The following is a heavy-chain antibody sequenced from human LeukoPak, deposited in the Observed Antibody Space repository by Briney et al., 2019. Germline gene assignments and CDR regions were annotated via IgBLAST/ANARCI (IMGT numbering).Heavy chain of an antibody. D-gene: IGHD5-12*01. CDR2: IYYSGST. CDR1: GGSISSYY. CDR3: ARVLFNDGWLRGKTVFDY. J-gene: IGHJ4*02. V-gene: IGHV4-59*01. Sequence: SETLSLTCTVSGGSISSYYWSWIRQPPGKGPEWIGYIYYSGSTNYNPSLKSRVTISVDTSKNQFSLKLSSVTAADTAVYYCARVLFNDGWLRGKTVFDYWGQGTLVTVSS.